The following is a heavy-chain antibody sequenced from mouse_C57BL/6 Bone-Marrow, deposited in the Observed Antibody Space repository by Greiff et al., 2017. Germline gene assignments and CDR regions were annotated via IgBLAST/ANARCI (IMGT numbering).Heavy chain of an antibody. J-gene: IGHJ3*01. Sequence: EVQLQQSGPVLARPGASVKMSCKTSGYTFTSYWMHWVKQRPGQGLEWIGAIYPGNSDTSYNQKFKGKAKLTAVTSASTAYMELSSLTNEDSAVYYCTRRAVITTALSPWFAYWGQGTLVTVSA. D-gene: IGHD1-1*01. V-gene: IGHV1-5*01. CDR3: TRRAVITTALSPWFAY. CDR2: IYPGNSDT. CDR1: GYTFTSYW.